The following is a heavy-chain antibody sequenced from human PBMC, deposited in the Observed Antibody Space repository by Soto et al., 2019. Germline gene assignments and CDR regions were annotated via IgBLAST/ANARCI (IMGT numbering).Heavy chain of an antibody. D-gene: IGHD3-10*01. V-gene: IGHV3-15*01. Sequence: EVQLVESGGGLVKPGGSLRLSCAASGFTFSNAWVSWVRQAPGKGLEWVGRIKSKTDGGTTDYAAPVKGRFTISRDDSKNTLYLQMNSLKTEDTAVYYCTTDRLWFDRFDYWGQGTLVTVSS. CDR2: IKSKTDGGTT. CDR3: TTDRLWFDRFDY. J-gene: IGHJ4*02. CDR1: GFTFSNAW.